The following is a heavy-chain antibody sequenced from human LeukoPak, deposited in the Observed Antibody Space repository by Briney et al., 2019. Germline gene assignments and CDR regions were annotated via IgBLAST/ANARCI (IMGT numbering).Heavy chain of an antibody. CDR2: INHSEST. CDR3: ARGTGIAVAADYWYFDL. D-gene: IGHD6-19*01. J-gene: IGHJ2*01. V-gene: IGHV4-34*01. Sequence: KPSETLSLTCAVYGGSFSGYYWSWIRQPPGKGLEWIGEINHSESTNYNPSLKSRVTISVDTSKNQFSLKLSSVTAADTAVYYCARGTGIAVAADYWYFDLWGRGTLVTVSS. CDR1: GGSFSGYY.